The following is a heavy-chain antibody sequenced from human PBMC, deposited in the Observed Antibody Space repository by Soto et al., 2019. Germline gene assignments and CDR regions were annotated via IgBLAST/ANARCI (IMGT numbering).Heavy chain of an antibody. CDR2: ISAYNGNT. D-gene: IGHD3-3*01. V-gene: IGHV1-18*01. CDR1: GYTFTSYG. Sequence: ASVKVSCKASGYTFTSYGISWVRQAPGQGLEWMGWISAYNGNTYYAQKLQGRVTMTTDTSTSTAYMELRSLRSDDTAVYYCARDLGRITIFGVVDYWGQGTLVTVSS. CDR3: ARDLGRITIFGVVDY. J-gene: IGHJ4*02.